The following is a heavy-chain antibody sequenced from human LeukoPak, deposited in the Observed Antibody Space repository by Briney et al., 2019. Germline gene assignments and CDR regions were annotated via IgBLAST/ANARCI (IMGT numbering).Heavy chain of an antibody. Sequence: PGGSLRLSCAASGFTFSSYAMSWVRQAPGKGLEWVSAISGSGGSTYYADSVKGRFTISRDNSKSTLYLQMNSLRAEDTAVYYCAKVTAMGLYYYYYGMDVWGQGTTVTVSS. D-gene: IGHD5-18*01. CDR3: AKVTAMGLYYYYYGMDV. V-gene: IGHV3-23*01. CDR1: GFTFSSYA. CDR2: ISGSGGST. J-gene: IGHJ6*02.